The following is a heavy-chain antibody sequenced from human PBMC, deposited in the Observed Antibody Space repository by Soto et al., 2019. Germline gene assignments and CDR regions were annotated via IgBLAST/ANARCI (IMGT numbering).Heavy chain of an antibody. D-gene: IGHD5-18*01. Sequence: QVQLQESGPGLVKPSQTLSLTCTVSGVSISSGGYYWSWIRQHPGKGLEWIGYIYYSGSTYYNPSLKRRVTISVDTAKNQFSLKLSSVTAADTAVYYCAKYVDTAMVTGFDYWGQGTLVTVSS. CDR3: AKYVDTAMVTGFDY. V-gene: IGHV4-31*03. CDR2: IYYSGST. CDR1: GVSISSGGYY. J-gene: IGHJ4*02.